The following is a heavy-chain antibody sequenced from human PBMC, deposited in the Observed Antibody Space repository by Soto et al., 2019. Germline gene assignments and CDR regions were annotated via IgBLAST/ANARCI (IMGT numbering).Heavy chain of an antibody. CDR1: GFTFSSYG. CDR3: AKDEVLWLGKKLKNWFDP. V-gene: IGHV3-30*18. CDR2: ISYDGSNK. J-gene: IGHJ5*02. Sequence: QVQLVESGGGVVQPGRSLRLSCAASGFTFSSYGMHWVRQAPGKGLEWVAVISYDGSNKYYADSVKGRFTISRDNSKNTLYLQMNSLRAEDTAVYYCAKDEVLWLGKKLKNWFDPWGQGTLVTVSS. D-gene: IGHD3-10*01.